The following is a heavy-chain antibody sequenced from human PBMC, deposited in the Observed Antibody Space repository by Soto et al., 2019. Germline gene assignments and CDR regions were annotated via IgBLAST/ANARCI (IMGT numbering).Heavy chain of an antibody. CDR3: AKRVRGVMGEYYYYYMDV. CDR2: ISGSGGST. Sequence: EVQLLESGGGLVQHGGSLRLSCADSGFTFSSYAMSWVRQAPGKGLECVSAISGSGGSTYYAYSVKGRFPISRDNSKHPLYLQMNSLRAEDTAVYYCAKRVRGVMGEYYYYYMDVWGKVTTVTFSS. J-gene: IGHJ6*03. D-gene: IGHD3-16*01. CDR1: GFTFSSYA. V-gene: IGHV3-23*01.